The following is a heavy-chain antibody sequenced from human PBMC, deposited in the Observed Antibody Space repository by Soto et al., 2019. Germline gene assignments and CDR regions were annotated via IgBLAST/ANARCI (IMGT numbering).Heavy chain of an antibody. J-gene: IGHJ4*02. Sequence: QSGGSLRLSCAAPGFTFSSYGMHWVCQAPGKGLEWVAVISYDGSNKYYADSVKGRFTISRDNSKNTLYLQMNSLRAEDTAVYYCAKDRLDTISSHYFDYWGQGTLVTVSS. D-gene: IGHD3-3*01. V-gene: IGHV3-30*18. CDR2: ISYDGSNK. CDR3: AKDRLDTISSHYFDY. CDR1: GFTFSSYG.